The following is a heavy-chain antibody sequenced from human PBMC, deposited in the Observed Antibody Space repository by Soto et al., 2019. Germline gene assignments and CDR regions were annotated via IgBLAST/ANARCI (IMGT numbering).Heavy chain of an antibody. D-gene: IGHD3-22*01. CDR1: GGSFSGYY. CDR3: ARGRRNTMIVVVITTFNWFDP. Sequence: QVQLQQWGAGLLKPSETLSLTCAVYGGSFSGYYWSWIRQPPGKGLEWIGEINHSGSTNYNPSLKSRVTISVDTSKNQFSLKLSSETAADTAVYYCARGRRNTMIVVVITTFNWFDPWGQGTLVTVSS. V-gene: IGHV4-34*01. J-gene: IGHJ5*02. CDR2: INHSGST.